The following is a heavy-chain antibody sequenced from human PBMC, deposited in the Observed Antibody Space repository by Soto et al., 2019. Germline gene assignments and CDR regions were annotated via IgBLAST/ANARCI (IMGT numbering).Heavy chain of an antibody. CDR1: GFTLSSFW. CDR2: INSDGSST. CDR3: TRGGSYLYGMDV. J-gene: IGHJ6*02. Sequence: GSLRLSCAASGFTLSSFWMCWVRQAPGKGLVWVSRINSDGSSTNYADSVKGRFTISRDNAKNTLYLQMNSLRAEDTAVYYCTRGGSYLYGMDVWGQGTTVTVSS. V-gene: IGHV3-74*01. D-gene: IGHD3-16*01.